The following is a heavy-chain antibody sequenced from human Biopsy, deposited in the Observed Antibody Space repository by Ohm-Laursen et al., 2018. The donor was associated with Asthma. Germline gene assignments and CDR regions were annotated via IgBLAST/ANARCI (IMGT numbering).Heavy chain of an antibody. CDR3: ARTYYDFLTGQVNDAFAL. V-gene: IGHV1-3*01. CDR1: GYTFIHFA. D-gene: IGHD3-9*01. Sequence: ASVKVSCKPSGYTFIHFAIHWVRQAPGQRLEWMGWINAGDGNTKYSQKFQGRVTITRDTSASTAYMDLRSLRSEDTAMYYCARTYYDFLTGQVNDAFALWGQGTMVTVSS. J-gene: IGHJ3*01. CDR2: INAGDGNT.